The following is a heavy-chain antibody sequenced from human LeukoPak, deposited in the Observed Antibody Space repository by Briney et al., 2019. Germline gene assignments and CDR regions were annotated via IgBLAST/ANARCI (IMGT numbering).Heavy chain of an antibody. V-gene: IGHV1-18*01. J-gene: IGHJ3*02. Sequence: ASVKVSCKASGYTFTSYAMHWVRQAPGQRLEWMGWISAYNGNTNYAQKLQGRVTMTTDTSTSTAYMELRSLRSDDTAVYYCARDRDIVVVPAAKRGAFDIWGQGTMVTVSS. CDR3: ARDRDIVVVPAAKRGAFDI. D-gene: IGHD2-2*01. CDR2: ISAYNGNT. CDR1: GYTFTSYA.